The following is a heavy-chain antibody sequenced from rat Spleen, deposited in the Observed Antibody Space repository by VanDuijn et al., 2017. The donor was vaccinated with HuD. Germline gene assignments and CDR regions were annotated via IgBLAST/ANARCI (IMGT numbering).Heavy chain of an antibody. CDR1: GYSITSTYR. J-gene: IGHJ3*01. Sequence: EVQLQESGPGLVKPSQSLSLTCSVTGYSITSTYRWNWIRKFPGNKLEWMGYINSAGSTNYNPSLKSRISITRDTSKNQFFLQVNSVTTEDTATDYCARGVYPFTYWGQGTLVTVSS. CDR2: INSAGST. CDR3: ARGVYPFTY. D-gene: IGHD1-11*01. V-gene: IGHV3-3*01.